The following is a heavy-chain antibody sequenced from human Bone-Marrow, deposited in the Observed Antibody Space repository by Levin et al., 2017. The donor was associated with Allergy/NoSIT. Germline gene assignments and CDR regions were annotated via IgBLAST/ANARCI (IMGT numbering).Heavy chain of an antibody. CDR1: GDSINNTNHY. D-gene: IGHD6-13*01. J-gene: IGHJ5*02. V-gene: IGHV4-61*02. CDR2: MFAGGAA. Sequence: PSQTLSLTCAVSGDSINNTNHYWSWIRQPAGKGLEWIGRMFAGGAATYNRSLRSRVTISIDTSKNQFSLKLTSVTAADTAVYYCGRDETFNSWHTGWFDPWGQGTLVTVSS. CDR3: GRDETFNSWHTGWFDP.